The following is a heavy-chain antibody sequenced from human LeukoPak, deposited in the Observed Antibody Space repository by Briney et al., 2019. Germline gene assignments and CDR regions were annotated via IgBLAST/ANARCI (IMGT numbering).Heavy chain of an antibody. CDR2: LYSGGDT. J-gene: IGHJ2*01. CDR1: GFAVGTKY. Sequence: GGSLRLSCAASGFAVGTKYMNWVRQAPGKGLEWVSILYSGGDTYYADSVKGRFTISRDNSRNTLSLQMNSLRVEDTAVYYCARVGDHYHWNFDLWGRGALVTVSS. V-gene: IGHV3-53*01. CDR3: ARVGDHYHWNFDL. D-gene: IGHD3-10*01.